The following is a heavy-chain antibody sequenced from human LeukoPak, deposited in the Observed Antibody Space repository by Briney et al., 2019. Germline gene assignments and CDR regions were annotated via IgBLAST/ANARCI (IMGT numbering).Heavy chain of an antibody. Sequence: PGGSLRLSCAASGFTFSDYGMHWVRQAPGKGLEWVAVISYDGSNKFYADSVKGRFTISRDNAKNSLYLQMNSLRAEDTAVYYCARRGAVAGTFDYWGQGTLVTVSS. CDR1: GFTFSDYG. V-gene: IGHV3-30*03. CDR2: ISYDGSNK. D-gene: IGHD6-19*01. CDR3: ARRGAVAGTFDY. J-gene: IGHJ4*02.